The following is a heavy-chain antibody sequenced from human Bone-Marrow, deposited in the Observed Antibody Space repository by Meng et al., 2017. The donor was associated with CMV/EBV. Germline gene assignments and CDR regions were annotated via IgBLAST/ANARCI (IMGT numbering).Heavy chain of an antibody. Sequence: GGPRRLPCEASGFTFSSYGMHWVRQAPGRGLEYVSAIGSDGSSTSYADSVKGRFTISRDNSKNTLFLQMGSLRAEDMAVYNCARGWDYWYFDLWGRGTLVTVSS. J-gene: IGHJ2*01. V-gene: IGHV3-64*02. D-gene: IGHD1-26*01. CDR1: GFTFSSYG. CDR2: IGSDGSST. CDR3: ARGWDYWYFDL.